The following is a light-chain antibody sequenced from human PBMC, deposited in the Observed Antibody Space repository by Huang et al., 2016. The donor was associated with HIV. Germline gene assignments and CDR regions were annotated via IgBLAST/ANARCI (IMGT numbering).Light chain of an antibody. CDR1: KSLLHSDGYNS. V-gene: IGKV2-28*01. CDR2: LGS. J-gene: IGKJ4*01. Sequence: DIVMTQSPLSLPVTPGEPASISCRSSKSLLHSDGYNSLDWYLQRPGQSPQLLIYLGSNRASGVPDRFSGSGSGTDFTLKISRLEGEDVGVYYCMQALQTPRTFGGGTKVEIK. CDR3: MQALQTPRT.